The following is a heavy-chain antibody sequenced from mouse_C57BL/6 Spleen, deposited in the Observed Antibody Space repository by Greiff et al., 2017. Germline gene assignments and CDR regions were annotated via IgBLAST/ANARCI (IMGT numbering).Heavy chain of an antibody. CDR1: GFTFSDYY. CDR3: ARAGDGYNWYFDV. D-gene: IGHD2-3*01. CDR2: INYDGSST. Sequence: EVKLMESEGGLVQPGSSMKLSCTASGFTFSDYYMAWVRQVPEKGLEWVANINYDGSSTYYLDSLKSRFIISRDNAKNILYLQMSSLKSEDTATYYCARAGDGYNWYFDVWGTGTTVTVSS. J-gene: IGHJ1*03. V-gene: IGHV5-16*01.